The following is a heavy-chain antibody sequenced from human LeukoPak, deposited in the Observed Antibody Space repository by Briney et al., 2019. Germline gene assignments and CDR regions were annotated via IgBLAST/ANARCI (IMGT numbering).Heavy chain of an antibody. CDR2: IYPADSDT. CDR3: ARYTHKDAGAFDI. V-gene: IGHV5-51*01. CDR1: GYTFTSYW. J-gene: IGHJ3*02. Sequence: GESLKISCKGSGYTFTSYWIGWVRQMPGKGLEWMGIIYPADSDTRYSPSFQGQVTISADKSISTAYLQWSSLKASDTAMYYCARYTHKDAGAFDIWGQGTMVTVSS.